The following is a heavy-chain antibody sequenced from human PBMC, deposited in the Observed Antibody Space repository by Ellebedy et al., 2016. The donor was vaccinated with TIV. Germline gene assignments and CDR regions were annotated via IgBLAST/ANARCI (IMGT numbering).Heavy chain of an antibody. D-gene: IGHD2-2*01. CDR2: ISNDANNK. V-gene: IGHV3-30*18. J-gene: IGHJ4*02. Sequence: GESLKISCAVSGFRSFKSGWLSWVRQAPGKGLEWLALISNDANNKYYADSVKGRFTISRDNSKNTLYLQMSSLRPEDTAVYFCAKVPVGFCSTPNCFYFDYWGQGTLLTVSS. CDR1: GFRSFKSGW. CDR3: AKVPVGFCSTPNCFYFDY.